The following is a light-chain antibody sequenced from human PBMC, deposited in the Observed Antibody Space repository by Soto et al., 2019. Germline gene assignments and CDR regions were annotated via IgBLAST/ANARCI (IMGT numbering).Light chain of an antibody. Sequence: DIQMTQSPSTLFASVGDRVTITCRASQSISSWLAWYQQKPGKPPRLLIYAASSLQSGVPSRFSGSGSGTDFTLTISSLQPEDFATYSCQQSYNPPQTFGRGTKVDI. CDR2: AAS. CDR1: QSISSW. V-gene: IGKV1-39*01. CDR3: QQSYNPPQT. J-gene: IGKJ1*01.